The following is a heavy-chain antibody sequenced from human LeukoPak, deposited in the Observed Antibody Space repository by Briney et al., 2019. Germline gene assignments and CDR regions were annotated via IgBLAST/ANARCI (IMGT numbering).Heavy chain of an antibody. D-gene: IGHD1-26*01. Sequence: ASVKVSCKASGYTFTTYDINWVRQATGQGLEWMGWMNPNSGDTGYAQKFQGRVTMTRDTSIGTAYLELSSLRSDDTAVYYCARAYSGSYYGYYFDYWGQGTLVTVSP. CDR1: GYTFTTYD. J-gene: IGHJ4*02. CDR3: ARAYSGSYYGYYFDY. V-gene: IGHV1-8*01. CDR2: MNPNSGDT.